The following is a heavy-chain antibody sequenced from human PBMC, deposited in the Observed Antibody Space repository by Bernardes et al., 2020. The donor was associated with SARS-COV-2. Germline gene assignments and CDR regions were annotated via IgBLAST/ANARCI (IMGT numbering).Heavy chain of an antibody. D-gene: IGHD3-22*01. CDR1: RFTFRSSG. J-gene: IGHJ4*02. CDR3: ARRAEKISGYVHRYFDY. V-gene: IGHV3-23*01. CDR2: ISDDGGIT. Sequence: SSASSRFTFRSSGMSWVQTGPGKGLEWVYAISDDGGITKYPDSVKGRFTISRDTSKNTLYLRMNSLRAEDTAVYYCARRAEKISGYVHRYFDYWGLGTLVTVSS.